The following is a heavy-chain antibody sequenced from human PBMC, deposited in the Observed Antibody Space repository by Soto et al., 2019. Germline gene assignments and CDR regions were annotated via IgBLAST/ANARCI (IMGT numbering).Heavy chain of an antibody. CDR2: IIPIFGTA. V-gene: IGHV1-69*06. CDR3: ARARGAYDSSGYYPSTYYYYGMDV. Sequence: SVKVSCNASGGTFRSYAISWVRQAPGQGLEWMGGIIPIFGTANYAQKFQGRVTITADKSTSTAYMELSSLRSEDTAVYYCARARGAYDSSGYYPSTYYYYGMDVWGQVTTVTVSS. J-gene: IGHJ6*02. CDR1: GGTFRSYA. D-gene: IGHD3-22*01.